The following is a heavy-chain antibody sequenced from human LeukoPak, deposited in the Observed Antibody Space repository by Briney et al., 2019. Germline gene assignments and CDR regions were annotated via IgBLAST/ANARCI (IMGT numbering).Heavy chain of an antibody. CDR2: ISGSGGST. J-gene: IGHJ4*02. CDR1: GFTFSSFA. V-gene: IGHV3-23*01. D-gene: IGHD2-15*01. CDR3: AKQLGYCSDGSCYFPY. Sequence: GGSLRLSCAASGFTFSSFAMSWVRQAPGKGLEWVSSISGSGGSTYYADSVQGRFTISRDNSKSSLCLQMNSLRAEDTAVYYCAKQLGYCSDGSCYFPYWGQGTLVTVSS.